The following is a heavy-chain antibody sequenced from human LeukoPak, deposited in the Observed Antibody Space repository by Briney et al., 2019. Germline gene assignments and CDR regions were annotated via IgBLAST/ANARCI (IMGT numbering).Heavy chain of an antibody. CDR2: ISSSSSYI. D-gene: IGHD3-22*01. CDR3: ASNYDSSGFLSGLDY. V-gene: IGHV3-21*01. Sequence: GSLRLSCAASGFTFSSYSMNWVRQAPGKGLEWVSSISSSSSYIYYADSVRGRFTISRDNAKSSLYLQMNSLRAEDTAVYYCASNYDSSGFLSGLDYWGQGTLVTVSS. CDR1: GFTFSSYS. J-gene: IGHJ4*02.